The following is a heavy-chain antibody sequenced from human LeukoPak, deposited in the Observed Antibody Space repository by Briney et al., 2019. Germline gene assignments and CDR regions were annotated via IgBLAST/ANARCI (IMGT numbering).Heavy chain of an antibody. V-gene: IGHV3-30*03. CDR2: ISYDGSNK. D-gene: IGHD6-19*01. Sequence: GRSLRLSCAASGFTFSSYGMHWVRQAPGKGLEWVAVISYDGSNKYYADSVKGRFTISRDNSKNTLYLQMNSLRAEDTAVYYCARLYSSGWRYFDYWGQGTLVTVSS. J-gene: IGHJ4*02. CDR3: ARLYSSGWRYFDY. CDR1: GFTFSSYG.